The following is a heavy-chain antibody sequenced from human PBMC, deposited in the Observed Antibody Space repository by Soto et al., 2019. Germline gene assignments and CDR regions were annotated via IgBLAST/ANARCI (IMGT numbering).Heavy chain of an antibody. CDR3: ARGVGGSYCSSTSCLTPFDY. J-gene: IGHJ4*02. CDR1: XXXXXXXX. V-gene: IGHV1-18*01. Sequence: QVQLVQSGAEVKKXGXXXKXXXXXXXXXXXXXXXXWVRQAPGQGLEWMGWISAYNGNTNYAQKLQGRVTMTTDTSTSTAYMELRSLRSDDTAVYYCARGVGGSYCSSTSCLTPFDYWGQGTLVTVSS. D-gene: IGHD2-2*01. CDR2: ISAYNGNT.